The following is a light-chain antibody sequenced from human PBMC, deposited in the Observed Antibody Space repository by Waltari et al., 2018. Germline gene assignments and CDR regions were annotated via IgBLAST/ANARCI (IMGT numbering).Light chain of an antibody. CDR2: AAS. J-gene: IGKJ1*01. V-gene: IGKV1-39*01. CDR1: QNINSF. CDR3: QQSYSTWT. Sequence: DIQMTQSPSSLSASVGDRVTITCRASQNINSFLNWYQQKPGRAPKLLIDAASSLHSGVPSRFSGSGSGTDYTLTISSLQPEDFATYYCQQSYSTWTSGQGTKVEIK.